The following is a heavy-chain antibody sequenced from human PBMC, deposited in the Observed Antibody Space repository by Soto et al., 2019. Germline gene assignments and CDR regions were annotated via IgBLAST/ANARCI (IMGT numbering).Heavy chain of an antibody. CDR1: GYSFTSYW. Sequence: GESLKISCKGSGYSFTSYWIGWVRQMSGKGLEWMGIIYPGDSDTRYSPSFQGQVTISADKSISTAYLQWSSLKASDTAMYDCARQKAARDDAFDIWGQGTMVTVSS. J-gene: IGHJ3*02. D-gene: IGHD6-6*01. CDR3: ARQKAARDDAFDI. V-gene: IGHV5-51*01. CDR2: IYPGDSDT.